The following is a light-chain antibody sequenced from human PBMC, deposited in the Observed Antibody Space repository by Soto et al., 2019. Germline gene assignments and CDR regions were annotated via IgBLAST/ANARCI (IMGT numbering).Light chain of an antibody. Sequence: EKVMTQSPATLSVSPGERATLSCRASQSVSSDLAWYQQKPGQAPRLLIYGASSRATGIPVRYSGSGSGTEFTLTLSRLQPEDFANYSCQQSYSTTWTFGQGTKVDIK. CDR1: QSVSSD. J-gene: IGKJ1*01. V-gene: IGKV3-15*01. CDR3: QQSYSTTWT. CDR2: GAS.